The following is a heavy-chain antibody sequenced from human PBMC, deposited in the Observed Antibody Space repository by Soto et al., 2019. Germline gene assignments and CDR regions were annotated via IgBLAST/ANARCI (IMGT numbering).Heavy chain of an antibody. Sequence: EVQLLESGGGLVQPGGSLRLSCAASGFTFSSYAMSWVRQAPGKGLEWVSAISGSGGSTYYADSVKGRFTISRDTSKNTLYLQMNSLTAEDTAVYYCAKGTYYYDSSGYYGSWGQGTLVTVSS. V-gene: IGHV3-23*01. J-gene: IGHJ5*02. CDR1: GFTFSSYA. CDR2: ISGSGGST. D-gene: IGHD3-22*01. CDR3: AKGTYYYDSSGYYGS.